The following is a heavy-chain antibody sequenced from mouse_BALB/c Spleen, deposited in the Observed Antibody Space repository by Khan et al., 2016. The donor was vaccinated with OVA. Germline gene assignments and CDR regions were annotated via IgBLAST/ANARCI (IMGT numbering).Heavy chain of an antibody. V-gene: IGHV1-54*01. J-gene: IGHJ3*01. CDR2: INPGSGGT. Sequence: QVQLKESGAELVRPGTSVKVSCKAAGYSFTDYLIDWVSQRPGQGLEWIGVINPGSGGTNYNEKFTDKATLTADKSSSTAYMQLSSLTSDDSAGYFCARGGYGSLAYWGQGTLVTVSA. D-gene: IGHD2-1*01. CDR1: GYSFTDYL. CDR3: ARGGYGSLAY.